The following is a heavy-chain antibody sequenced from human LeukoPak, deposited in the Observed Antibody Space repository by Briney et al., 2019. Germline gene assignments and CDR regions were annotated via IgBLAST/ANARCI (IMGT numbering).Heavy chain of an antibody. D-gene: IGHD3-3*01. CDR2: IYPGDSDT. V-gene: IGHV5-51*01. CDR1: GYSFTSYR. CDR3: ARQENVEGSGYYPFDY. Sequence: GESLKISGKGSGYSFTSYRIGRVREMPEKGLEWMGIIYPGDSDTRYTPSFQRQVTISADKPTSPAYLQWSSLNASDTAMYYCARQENVEGSGYYPFDYRGQGTLVTVSS. J-gene: IGHJ4*02.